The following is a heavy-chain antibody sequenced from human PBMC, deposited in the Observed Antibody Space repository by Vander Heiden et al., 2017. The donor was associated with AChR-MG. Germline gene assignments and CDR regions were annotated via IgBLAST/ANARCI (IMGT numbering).Heavy chain of an antibody. CDR1: GGSISSYY. J-gene: IGHJ6*03. Sequence: QVQLQESGPGLVKPSETLSLTCTVSGGSISSYYWSWLRQPPGKGLEWIGYIYYSGSTNYNPSLKSRVTISVDTSKNQFSLKLSSVTAADTAVYYCARGTLSVGSLDGYYMDVWGKGTTVTVSS. CDR2: IYYSGST. V-gene: IGHV4-59*01. D-gene: IGHD2-15*01. CDR3: ARGTLSVGSLDGYYMDV.